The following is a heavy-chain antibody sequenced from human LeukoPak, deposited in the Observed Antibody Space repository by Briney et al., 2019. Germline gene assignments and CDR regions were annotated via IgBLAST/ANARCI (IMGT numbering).Heavy chain of an antibody. CDR3: ARVRAAAIPYYFDY. D-gene: IGHD6-13*01. CDR2: IYTSGST. V-gene: IGHV4-61*02. Sequence: SETLSLTCTVSGGSISSGSYYWSWIRQPAGKGLEWIGRIYTSGSTNYNPSLKSRITISVDTSKNQFSLKLSSVTAADTAAYYCARVRAAAIPYYFDYWGQGTLVTVSS. CDR1: GGSISSGSYY. J-gene: IGHJ4*02.